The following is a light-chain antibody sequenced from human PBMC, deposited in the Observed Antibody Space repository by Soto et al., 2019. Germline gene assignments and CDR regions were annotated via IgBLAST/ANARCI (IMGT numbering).Light chain of an antibody. V-gene: IGKV3-20*01. CDR2: GAS. Sequence: EIVLTQSPGTLSLSPGDRATLSCRASQSVSSNCLAWYQQKPGQAPRLLIYGASIRVTGIPDRFSGSGSGTDFTLTIRRLEPEDFAMYFCHRYGSSPRTFGQGTKVEIK. J-gene: IGKJ1*01. CDR1: QSVSSNC. CDR3: HRYGSSPRT.